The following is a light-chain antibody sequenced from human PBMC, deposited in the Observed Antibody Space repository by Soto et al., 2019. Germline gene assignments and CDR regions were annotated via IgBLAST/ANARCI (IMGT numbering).Light chain of an antibody. Sequence: EIVLTQSPGTLSLSPGERATLSCRASQNVGSRYLAWYQQKPGQAPRLLIYGASTRATGIPARFSGSGSGTEFILTISSLQSEDFAVYYCQQYNNWPKWTFGQGTKVEIK. CDR2: GAS. CDR3: QQYNNWPKWT. J-gene: IGKJ1*01. CDR1: QNVGSRY. V-gene: IGKV3-15*01.